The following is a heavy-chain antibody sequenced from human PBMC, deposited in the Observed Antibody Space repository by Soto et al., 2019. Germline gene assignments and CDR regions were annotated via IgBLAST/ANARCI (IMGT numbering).Heavy chain of an antibody. V-gene: IGHV3-21*01. Sequence: PGGSLRLSCAASGFTFSSYSMNWVRQAPGKGLEWVSSISSSSSYIYYADSVKGRFTISRDNAKNSLYLQMNSLRAEDTAVYYCARVRGRKEWELITWGQGTLVTVSS. CDR3: ARVRGRKEWELIT. CDR2: ISSSSSYI. D-gene: IGHD1-26*01. CDR1: GFTFSSYS. J-gene: IGHJ5*02.